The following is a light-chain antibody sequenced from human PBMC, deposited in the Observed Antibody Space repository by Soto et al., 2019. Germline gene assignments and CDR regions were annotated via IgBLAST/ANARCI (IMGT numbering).Light chain of an antibody. J-gene: IGLJ3*02. Sequence: QSVLTQPPSVSGAPGEGASVPCGGGRPNFGAPFYEHWYQQLPETAPKLLILGNNIRPSGVPDRFSGSKSGTSASLAITGLQAEDEADYSCHSYDRSLSGSVFGGGTKLTVL. CDR3: HSYDRSLSGSV. CDR2: GNN. V-gene: IGLV1-40*01. CDR1: RPNFGAPFY.